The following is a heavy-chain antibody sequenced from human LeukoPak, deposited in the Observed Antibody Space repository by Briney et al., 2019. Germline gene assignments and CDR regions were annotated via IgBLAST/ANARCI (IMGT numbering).Heavy chain of an antibody. D-gene: IGHD2-2*01. J-gene: IGHJ4*02. Sequence: SETLSLTCTVSGYSISSGNYWDWIRQPPGKGLEWIGRIYHSGSTYYNPSLKSRVTISVDTSKNQFSLKLSSVTAADTAVYYCAKRYCSSTTCYDDRGAFDYWGQGTLVTVSS. CDR1: GYSISSGNY. V-gene: IGHV4-38-2*02. CDR3: AKRYCSSTTCYDDRGAFDY. CDR2: IYHSGST.